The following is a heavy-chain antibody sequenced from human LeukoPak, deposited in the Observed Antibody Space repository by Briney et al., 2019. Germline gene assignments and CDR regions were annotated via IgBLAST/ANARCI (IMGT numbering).Heavy chain of an antibody. D-gene: IGHD3-22*01. J-gene: IGHJ4*02. Sequence: ASVKVSCKASGGTFSSYAISWVRQAPGQGLEWMGGIIPIFGTANYAQKFQGRVTITADESTSTAYMELSSLRSEDTAVYYCASGGPGVNYYDSSGYYLYYFDYRGQGTLVTVSS. CDR3: ASGGPGVNYYDSSGYYLYYFDY. CDR1: GGTFSSYA. V-gene: IGHV1-69*01. CDR2: IIPIFGTA.